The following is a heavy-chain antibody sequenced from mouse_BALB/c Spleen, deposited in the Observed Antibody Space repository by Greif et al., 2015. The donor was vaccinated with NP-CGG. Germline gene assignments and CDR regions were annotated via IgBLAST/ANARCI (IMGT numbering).Heavy chain of an antibody. J-gene: IGHJ2*01. CDR1: DFNIKDTY. V-gene: IGHV14-3*02. CDR3: AGTYFDY. D-gene: IGHD3-3*01. Sequence: EVKVVESGAELVKPGASVKLSCTASDFNIKDTYMHWVKRRPEQGLEWIGRIDPANGNTKYDPKFQGKATITADTSSNTAYLQLSSLTSEDTAVYYCAGTYFDYWGQGTTLTVSS. CDR2: IDPANGNT.